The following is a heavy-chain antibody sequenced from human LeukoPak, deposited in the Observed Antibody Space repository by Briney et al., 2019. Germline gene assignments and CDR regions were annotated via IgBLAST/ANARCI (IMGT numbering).Heavy chain of an antibody. CDR1: GFTFNRYY. CDR2: ISGSGGST. D-gene: IGHD3-22*01. Sequence: GGSLRLSCAASGFTFNRYYMYWVRQAPGKGLEWVSAISGSGGSTYYADSVKGRFTISRDNSKNTLYLQMNSLRAEDTAVYYCAKDQVPSYYDSSGYYYWGQGTLVTVSS. V-gene: IGHV3-23*01. J-gene: IGHJ4*02. CDR3: AKDQVPSYYDSSGYYY.